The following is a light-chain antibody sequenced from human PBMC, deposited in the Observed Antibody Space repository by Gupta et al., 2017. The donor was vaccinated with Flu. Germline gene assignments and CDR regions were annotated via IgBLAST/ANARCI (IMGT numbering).Light chain of an antibody. CDR1: SSNIGSNY. Sequence: LLTQPPSASGTPWHRVTIPRSGSSSNIGSNYVYWYQQLPGTAPNLLIYENTERPSGVPDRFSGSNSATSATLTISRLRAEDEADYYCAAWDGSRSGVVFGGGTKLTVL. V-gene: IGLV1-47*01. J-gene: IGLJ3*02. CDR2: ENT. CDR3: AAWDGSRSGVV.